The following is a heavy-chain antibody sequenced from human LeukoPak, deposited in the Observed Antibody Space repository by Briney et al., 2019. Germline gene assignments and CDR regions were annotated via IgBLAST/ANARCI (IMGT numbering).Heavy chain of an antibody. V-gene: IGHV4-30-2*01. Sequence: SGTLSLTCAVSGGSISSGGYSWSWIRQPPGKGLEWIGYIYHSGSTYYNPSLKSRVTISVDRSKNQFSLNLSSVTAADTAFYYCARASVSSSWYYDPGRGGNWFDPWGQGTLVTVSS. CDR1: GGSISSGGYS. CDR3: ARASVSSSWYYDPGRGGNWFDP. D-gene: IGHD6-13*01. J-gene: IGHJ5*02. CDR2: IYHSGST.